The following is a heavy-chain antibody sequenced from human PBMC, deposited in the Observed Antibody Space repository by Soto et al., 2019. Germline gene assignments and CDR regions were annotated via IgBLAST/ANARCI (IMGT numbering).Heavy chain of an antibody. CDR1: GFTFSSYW. CDR3: AREGRTIFGVVIIDYYYYGMDV. Sequence: PGGSLRLSCAASGFTFSSYWMHWVRQAPGKGLVWVSRINSDGSSTSYADSVKGRFTISRDNAKNTLYLQMNSQRAEDTAVYYCAREGRTIFGVVIIDYYYYGMDVWGQGTTVTVSS. CDR2: INSDGSST. J-gene: IGHJ6*02. D-gene: IGHD3-3*01. V-gene: IGHV3-74*01.